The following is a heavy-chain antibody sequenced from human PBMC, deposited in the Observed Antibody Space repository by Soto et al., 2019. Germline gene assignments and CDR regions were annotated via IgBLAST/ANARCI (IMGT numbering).Heavy chain of an antibody. D-gene: IGHD6-6*01. CDR1: GGSISSGGYY. CDR3: ARPGAARPLGFFDY. Sequence: QVQLQESGPGLVKPSQTLSLTCTVSGGSISSGGYYWSWIRQHPGKGLEWIGYIYYSGSTYYNPYLKRRVTISLDTSKNQFSLKLSSVTAADTAVYYYARPGAARPLGFFDYWGQGTLVTVCS. CDR2: IYYSGST. V-gene: IGHV4-31*03. J-gene: IGHJ4*02.